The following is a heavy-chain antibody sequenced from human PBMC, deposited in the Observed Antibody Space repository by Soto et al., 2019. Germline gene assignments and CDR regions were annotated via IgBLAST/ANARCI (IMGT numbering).Heavy chain of an antibody. V-gene: IGHV1-18*01. J-gene: IGHJ4*02. CDR3: ARDAMDYGDPMEPYYFDY. Sequence: ASVKVSCKASGYTFTSYGISWLRQAPGQGLEWMGWISAYNGNTNYAQKLQGRVTMTTDTSTSTAYMELGSLRSDDTAVYYCARDAMDYGDPMEPYYFDYWGQGTLVTVSS. CDR1: GYTFTSYG. D-gene: IGHD4-17*01. CDR2: ISAYNGNT.